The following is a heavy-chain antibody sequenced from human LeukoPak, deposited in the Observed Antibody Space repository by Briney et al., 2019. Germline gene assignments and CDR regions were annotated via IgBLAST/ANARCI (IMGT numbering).Heavy chain of an antibody. D-gene: IGHD2-21*01. CDR2: ISSSSSTI. J-gene: IGHJ6*03. Sequence: GGSLRLSCAASGFTFSSYSMNWVRQAPGKGLEWVSYISSSSSTIYYADSVKGRFTISRDNAKNSLYLQMNSLRAEDTAVYYCARTLDCGGDCYGGDYYYMDVWGKGTTVTVSS. CDR3: ARTLDCGGDCYGGDYYYMDV. CDR1: GFTFSSYS. V-gene: IGHV3-48*01.